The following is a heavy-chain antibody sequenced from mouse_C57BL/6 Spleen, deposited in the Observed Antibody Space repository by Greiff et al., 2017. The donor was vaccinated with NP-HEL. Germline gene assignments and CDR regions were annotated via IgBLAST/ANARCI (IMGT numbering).Heavy chain of an antibody. Sequence: VQLQQSGAELVRPGASVKLSCKASGYTFTDYYINWVKQRPGQGLEWIARIYPGSGNTYYNEKFKGKATLTAEKSSSTAYMQLSSLTSEDSAVYFCARSFTTVVANAMDYWGQGTSVTVSS. CDR3: ARSFTTVVANAMDY. J-gene: IGHJ4*01. CDR1: GYTFTDYY. V-gene: IGHV1-76*01. D-gene: IGHD1-1*01. CDR2: IYPGSGNT.